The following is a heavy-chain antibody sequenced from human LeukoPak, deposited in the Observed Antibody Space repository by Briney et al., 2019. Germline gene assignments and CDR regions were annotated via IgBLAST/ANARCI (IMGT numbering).Heavy chain of an antibody. V-gene: IGHV3-7*01. D-gene: IGHD6-19*01. J-gene: IGHJ4*02. CDR2: IKQDGSEK. CDR1: GFTFSSYW. Sequence: GGSLRLSCAASGFTFSSYWMSWVRQAPGKGLEWVANIKQDGSEKYYVDSVKGRFTISRDNAKNSLYLQMNSLRAEDTAVYYCARDRGIAVAGTHYWGQGTLVTVSS. CDR3: ARDRGIAVAGTHY.